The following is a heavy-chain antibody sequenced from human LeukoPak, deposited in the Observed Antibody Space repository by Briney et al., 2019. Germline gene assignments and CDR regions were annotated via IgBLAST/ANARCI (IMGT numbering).Heavy chain of an antibody. D-gene: IGHD4-17*01. V-gene: IGHV4-39*07. Sequence: SETLSLTCTVSGGSISSSSYWWGWIRQPPGKGLEWIGSIYHSGRTSYYPSLKSRVTISVDTSKNQFSLKLSSVTAADTAVYYCASLRVTTADLDCWGQGTLVTVSS. CDR2: IYHSGRT. J-gene: IGHJ4*02. CDR1: GGSISSSSYW. CDR3: ASLRVTTADLDC.